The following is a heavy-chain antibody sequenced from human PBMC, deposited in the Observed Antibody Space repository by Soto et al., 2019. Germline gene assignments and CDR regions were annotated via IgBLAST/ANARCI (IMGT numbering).Heavy chain of an antibody. CDR2: IIPIFGTA. CDR3: ARDLAQSRYSSSPYYYYGMDV. CDR1: GGTFSSYA. V-gene: IGHV1-69*13. J-gene: IGHJ6*02. D-gene: IGHD6-6*01. Sequence: SVKVSCKASGGTFSSYAISWVRQAPGQGLEWMGGIIPIFGTANYAQKFQGRVTITADESTSTAYMELSSLRSEDTAVYYCARDLAQSRYSSSPYYYYGMDVWGQGTTVTVSS.